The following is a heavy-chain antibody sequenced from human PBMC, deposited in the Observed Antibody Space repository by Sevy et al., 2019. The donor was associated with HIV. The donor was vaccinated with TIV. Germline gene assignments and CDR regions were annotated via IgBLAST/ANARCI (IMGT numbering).Heavy chain of an antibody. D-gene: IGHD3-22*01. CDR1: GFTFDDYA. Sequence: GGSLRLSCAASGFTFDDYAMHWVRQAPGKGLEWVSGISWNSGSIGYADSVKGRFTISRDNAKNSLYLQTNSLRAEDTALYYCASPGPLGDYDSSDSYSGAFDIWGQGTMVTVSS. CDR2: ISWNSGSI. J-gene: IGHJ3*02. CDR3: ASPGPLGDYDSSDSYSGAFDI. V-gene: IGHV3-9*01.